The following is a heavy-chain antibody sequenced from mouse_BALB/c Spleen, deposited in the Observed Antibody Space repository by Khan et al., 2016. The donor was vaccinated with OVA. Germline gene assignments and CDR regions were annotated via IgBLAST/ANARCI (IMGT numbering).Heavy chain of an antibody. CDR1: GFTLSRYA. CDR2: ISSGGTYT. V-gene: IGHV5-9-3*01. Sequence: EVELVESGGGLVKPGGSLKVSCAVSGFTLSRYAMSWVRQTPEKRLEWVATISSGGTYTYYPDSVKGRFTISRDNAENTLYLQMSSLRSEDTAMYCCVRSDGDYGRGAMDYWGQGTSVTVSS. J-gene: IGHJ4*01. D-gene: IGHD2-13*01. CDR3: VRSDGDYGRGAMDY.